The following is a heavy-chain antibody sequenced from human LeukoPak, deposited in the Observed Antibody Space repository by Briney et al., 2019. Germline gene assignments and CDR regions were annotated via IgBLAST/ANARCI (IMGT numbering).Heavy chain of an antibody. Sequence: GGSLRLSCAVSGFTFRSYSMNWVRQAPGKGLEWVSYISSSSSTIYYADSVKGRFTISRDNAKNSLYLQMNSLRAEDTAVYYCARGAYYYEDWGQGTLVTVSS. J-gene: IGHJ4*02. CDR3: ARGAYYYED. CDR1: GFTFRSYS. CDR2: ISSSSSTI. D-gene: IGHD3-22*01. V-gene: IGHV3-48*01.